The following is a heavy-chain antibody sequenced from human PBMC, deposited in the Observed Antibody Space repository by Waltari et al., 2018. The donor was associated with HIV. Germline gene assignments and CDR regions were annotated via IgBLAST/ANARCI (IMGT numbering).Heavy chain of an antibody. CDR3: AKDKGGVTYIFDY. CDR1: GFPFSSYG. CDR2: ISYDGSNK. D-gene: IGHD1-1*01. V-gene: IGHV3-30*18. Sequence: QVQMVESGGGVVQPGRSLRLSCAPSGFPFSSYGMPWVRQAPGKGLEWVAVISYDGSNKYYADAVKGRFTISRDNSKNTLDLQMNSLRAEDTAVYYCAKDKGGVTYIFDYWGQGTLVTVSS. J-gene: IGHJ4*02.